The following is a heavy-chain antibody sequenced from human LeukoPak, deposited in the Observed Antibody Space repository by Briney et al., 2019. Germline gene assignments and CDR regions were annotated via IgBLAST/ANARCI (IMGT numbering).Heavy chain of an antibody. D-gene: IGHD5-24*01. CDR1: GFTFSSYG. V-gene: IGHV3-30*02. CDR3: AKAKGMATATSFDY. Sequence: GGSLRPSCAASGFTFSSYGMHWVRQAPGKGLEGVAFIRYDGSNKYYADSVKGRFTISRDNSKNTLYLQMNSLRAEDTAVYYCAKAKGMATATSFDYWGQGTLVTVSS. CDR2: IRYDGSNK. J-gene: IGHJ4*02.